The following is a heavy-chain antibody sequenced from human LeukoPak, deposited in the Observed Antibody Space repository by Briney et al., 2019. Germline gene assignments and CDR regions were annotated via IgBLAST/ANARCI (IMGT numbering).Heavy chain of an antibody. Sequence: GGSLRLSCAVSGFTFSAFWMSWVRQTPGKGLERVANIKEDGSAKFYLDSVKGRFTISRDNAKNLLYLQMDSLRAEDTAVYYCARDQVAVAGINWYYFDYWGQGTLVTVSS. D-gene: IGHD6-19*01. CDR3: ARDQVAVAGINWYYFDY. J-gene: IGHJ4*02. V-gene: IGHV3-7*01. CDR2: IKEDGSAK. CDR1: GFTFSAFW.